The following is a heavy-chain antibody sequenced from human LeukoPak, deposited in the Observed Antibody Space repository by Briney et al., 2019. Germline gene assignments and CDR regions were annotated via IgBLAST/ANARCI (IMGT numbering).Heavy chain of an antibody. J-gene: IGHJ6*02. CDR1: GFAFSINA. Sequence: PGGSLRLSCAASGFAFSINAMHWVRQAPGKGLEWVSLISYDGSKKYYADSVKGRFTISRDNSKITLHLQMNSLRPEDAAVYYCARVAAAYDTFSYHGMDVWGQGTTVIVSS. D-gene: IGHD2/OR15-2a*01. CDR2: ISYDGSKK. CDR3: ARVAAAYDTFSYHGMDV. V-gene: IGHV3-30-3*01.